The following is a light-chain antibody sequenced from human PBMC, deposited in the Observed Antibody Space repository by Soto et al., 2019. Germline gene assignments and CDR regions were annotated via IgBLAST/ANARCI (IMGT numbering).Light chain of an antibody. V-gene: IGLV2-14*03. CDR2: DVN. CDR3: TSCTTSTTMI. Sequence: QSALTQPASVSGSPGQSITISCTGTSSDIGTYNFVSWYQQHPGKAPKLMIYDVNIRPSGVSIRFSGSNSGNTASLTISGLQADDEDDYYCTSCTTSTTMIFGGGTKLTVL. CDR1: SSDIGTYNF. J-gene: IGLJ2*01.